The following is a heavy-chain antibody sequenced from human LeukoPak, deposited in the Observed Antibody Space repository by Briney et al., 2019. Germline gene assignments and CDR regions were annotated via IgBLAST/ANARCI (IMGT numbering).Heavy chain of an antibody. Sequence: ASVNVSCKASRYTFSDYALHWVRQAPGRGLEWMGWINAANGDTKYSQRLHDRFIFTRDTSATTSYLEFTSLTSEDTAVYFCARGRSRGRPFDWLDGLDFWGQGTTVIVS. CDR2: INAANGDT. D-gene: IGHD3-9*01. V-gene: IGHV1-3*01. CDR1: RYTFSDYA. J-gene: IGHJ3*01. CDR3: ARGRSRGRPFDWLDGLDF.